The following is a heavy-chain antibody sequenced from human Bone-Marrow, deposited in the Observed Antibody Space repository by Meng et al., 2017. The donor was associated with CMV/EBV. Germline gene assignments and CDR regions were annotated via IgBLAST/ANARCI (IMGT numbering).Heavy chain of an antibody. CDR2: IWYDGSNK. Sequence: GESLKISCAASGFTFSSYGMHWVRQAPGKGLEWVAVIWYDGSNKYYADSVKGRFTISRDNSKNTLYLQMNSLRAEDTAVYYCAMVMKRYLVTWFDPWGQGTLVTVSS. D-gene: IGHD2-21*01. CDR1: GFTFSSYG. J-gene: IGHJ5*02. V-gene: IGHV3-33*01. CDR3: AMVMKRYLVTWFDP.